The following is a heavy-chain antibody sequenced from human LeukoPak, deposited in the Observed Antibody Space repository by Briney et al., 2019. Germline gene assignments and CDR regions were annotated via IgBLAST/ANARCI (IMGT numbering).Heavy chain of an antibody. CDR2: IHYNGST. Sequence: SETLSVTCTVSGGSIRSSSYYWGCIRQPPGKGLEWIGSIHYNGSTCYNPSLESRVIMSVDTSKNQFSLKLTSVTAADTAMYYCVRDRGVPRPYYFVQWGQGTLVSVSS. J-gene: IGHJ4*02. V-gene: IGHV4-39*07. CDR3: VRDRGVPRPYYFVQ. CDR1: GGSIRSSSYY. D-gene: IGHD3-10*01.